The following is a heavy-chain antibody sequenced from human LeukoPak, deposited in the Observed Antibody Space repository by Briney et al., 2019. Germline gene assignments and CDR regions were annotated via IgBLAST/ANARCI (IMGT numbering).Heavy chain of an antibody. CDR1: GDSISSSSYY. CDR2: IYYSGST. D-gene: IGHD3-3*01. J-gene: IGHJ5*02. Sequence: SETLSLTCTVSGDSISSSSYYWGWIRQPPGKGLEWIGSIYYSGSTYYNPSLKSRVTISVDTSKNQFSLKLSSVTAADTAVYYYARGIYDFWSGYYKGNWFDPWGQGTLVTVSS. CDR3: ARGIYDFWSGYYKGNWFDP. V-gene: IGHV4-39*01.